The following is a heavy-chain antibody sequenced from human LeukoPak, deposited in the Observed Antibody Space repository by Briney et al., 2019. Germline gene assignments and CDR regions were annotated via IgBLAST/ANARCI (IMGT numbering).Heavy chain of an antibody. D-gene: IGHD6-25*01. J-gene: IGHJ4*02. V-gene: IGHV3-21*06. CDR3: AKDGGIAPALDY. CDR1: GFTFSAFS. CDR2: ISGTVGYI. Sequence: GGSLRLSCAASGFTFSAFSMNWVRQAPGKGLEWVSSISGTVGYIHDADSLQGRFTISRDNAKNSVYLQMNSLRAEDTAVYYCAKDGGIAPALDYWGQGTLVTVSS.